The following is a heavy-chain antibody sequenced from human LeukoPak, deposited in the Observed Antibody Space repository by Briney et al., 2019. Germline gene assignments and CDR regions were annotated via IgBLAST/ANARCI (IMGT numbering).Heavy chain of an antibody. CDR3: AREEVRYTHNWFDP. J-gene: IGHJ5*02. V-gene: IGHV3-74*01. Sequence: GGSLRLSCAASGFTFSSYWMHWVRQAPGKGLVWVSHINTDGSSTNYADSVKGRFTISRDNAKNSLYLQMNSLRAEDTAVYYCAREEVRYTHNWFDPWGQGTLVTVSS. D-gene: IGHD1-1*01. CDR1: GFTFSSYW. CDR2: INTDGSST.